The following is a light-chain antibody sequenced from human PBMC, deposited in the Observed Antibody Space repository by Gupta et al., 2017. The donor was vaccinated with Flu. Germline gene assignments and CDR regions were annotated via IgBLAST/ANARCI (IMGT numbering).Light chain of an antibody. CDR2: KDN. V-gene: IGLV3-25*03. J-gene: IGLJ1*01. CDR1: ALPKQF. CDR3: QSADSTDTLYV. Sequence: GQTARITGSGDALPKQFTYWYQQKPGQAPVLVIYKDNGRPSGIPERFSGSSSGTTVTLTISGVQAEDEADYYCQSADSTDTLYVFGTGTKVTVL.